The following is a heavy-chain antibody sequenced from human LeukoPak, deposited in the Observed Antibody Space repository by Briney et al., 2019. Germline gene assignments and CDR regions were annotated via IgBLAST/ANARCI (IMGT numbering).Heavy chain of an antibody. CDR1: GFTFSSYG. D-gene: IGHD4-17*01. CDR3: ARPMTTVTYDAFDI. J-gene: IGHJ3*02. V-gene: IGHV3-30*03. Sequence: GGSLRLSCAASGFTFSSYGMHWVRQAPGKGLEWVAVISYDGSNKYYADSVKGRFTISRDNSKNTLYLQMNSLRAEDTAVYYCARPMTTVTYDAFDIWGQGTMVTVSS. CDR2: ISYDGSNK.